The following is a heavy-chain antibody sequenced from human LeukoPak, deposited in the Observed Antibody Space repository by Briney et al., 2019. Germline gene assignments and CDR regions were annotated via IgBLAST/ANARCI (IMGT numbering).Heavy chain of an antibody. D-gene: IGHD6-6*01. CDR1: GYSFTSYW. Sequence: GESLKISCKGSGYSFTSYWIAWVRQVPGKGLEWMGIIYPGDSDTRYRPSFQGQVTISADKSISTAYLQWSSLKASDTAMYYCARGRVAAHLDYWGQGTLVTVSS. J-gene: IGHJ4*02. CDR3: ARGRVAAHLDY. CDR2: IYPGDSDT. V-gene: IGHV5-51*01.